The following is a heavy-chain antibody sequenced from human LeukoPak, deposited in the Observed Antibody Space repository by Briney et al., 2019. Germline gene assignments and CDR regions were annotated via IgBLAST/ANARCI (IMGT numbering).Heavy chain of an antibody. V-gene: IGHV1-69*01. Sequence: SVKVSYKASGGTFIIYAISWVRQAPGQGREWMGGIIPIFGTANYSQKFQGRVTITADESTSTAYMELSSLRSEDTAVYYCARPNPPPRDWNDVGWFDPWGQGTLVTVSS. D-gene: IGHD1-1*01. CDR2: IIPIFGTA. CDR3: ARPNPPPRDWNDVGWFDP. CDR1: GGTFIIYA. J-gene: IGHJ5*02.